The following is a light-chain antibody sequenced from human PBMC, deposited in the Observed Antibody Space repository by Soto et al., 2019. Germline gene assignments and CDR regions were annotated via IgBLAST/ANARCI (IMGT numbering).Light chain of an antibody. V-gene: IGLV2-23*02. Sequence: QSALTQPASVSGSPGQSITISCTGTSSDVGSYNLVSWYQQHPGKAPKLMIYEDTKRPSGVSNRFSGSKSGNTASLTISGLQAEDEADYYCCSYACSSTFVVVGGGTKLTV. J-gene: IGLJ2*01. CDR3: CSYACSSTFVV. CDR1: SSDVGSYNL. CDR2: EDT.